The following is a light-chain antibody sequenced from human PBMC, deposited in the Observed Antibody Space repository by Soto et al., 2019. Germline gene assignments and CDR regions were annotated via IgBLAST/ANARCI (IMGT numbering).Light chain of an antibody. CDR2: DAS. CDR3: QQFRTYPT. CDR1: QAISTN. Sequence: AIQLTQSPSSLSASIGDRVTITCRASQAISTNLAWYQHKPGTVPKVLIYDASIFESGVHSSFSGSASGTDFTLIISSLQPEDLATYYCQQFRTYPTFGGGTKVEVQ. J-gene: IGKJ4*01. V-gene: IGKV1-13*02.